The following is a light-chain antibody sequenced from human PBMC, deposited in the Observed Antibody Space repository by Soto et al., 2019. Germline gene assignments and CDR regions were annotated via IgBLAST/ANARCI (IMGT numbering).Light chain of an antibody. CDR2: EVS. CDR3: SSYTMSTTVV. J-gene: IGLJ2*01. V-gene: IGLV2-14*01. CDR1: SSDVGGYDY. Sequence: QSALTQPASVSGSPGQSITISCTGTSSDVGGYDYVSWYQLHPGKAPKLMVFEVSNRPSGVSYRFSGSKSGNTASLTISGLQAEDEADYYCSSYTMSTTVVFGGGTKLTVL.